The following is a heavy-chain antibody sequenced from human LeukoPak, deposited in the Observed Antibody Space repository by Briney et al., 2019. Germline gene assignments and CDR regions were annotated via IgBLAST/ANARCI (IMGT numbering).Heavy chain of an antibody. CDR2: ISYDGSNK. D-gene: IGHD5-12*01. CDR1: GFTFSSYG. J-gene: IGHJ6*02. Sequence: PGRSLRLSCAASGFTFSSYGMHWVRQAPGKGLAWVGVISYDGSNKYYADSVKGRFTISRDNSKNTLYLQMNNLRAEDTAVYYCAKDPGSYGMDVWGQGTTVTVSS. V-gene: IGHV3-30*18. CDR3: AKDPGSYGMDV.